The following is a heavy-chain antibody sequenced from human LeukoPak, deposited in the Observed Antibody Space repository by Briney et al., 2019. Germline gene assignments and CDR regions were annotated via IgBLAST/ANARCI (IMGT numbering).Heavy chain of an antibody. D-gene: IGHD5-24*01. Sequence: ASVKVSCKASPYTFTDFYIHWVRQSPGQGLEWMGWINPNSGAIIYEQKFQGRVTMTRDTSITTAYMELDRLTSDDTALYYCATHPGGLQSGFDNWGQGTLVTVSS. CDR3: ATHPGGLQSGFDN. V-gene: IGHV1-2*02. J-gene: IGHJ4*02. CDR2: INPNSGAI. CDR1: PYTFTDFY.